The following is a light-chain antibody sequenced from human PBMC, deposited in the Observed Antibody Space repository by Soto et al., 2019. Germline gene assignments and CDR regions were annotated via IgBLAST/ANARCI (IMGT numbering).Light chain of an antibody. V-gene: IGKV3-11*01. CDR3: HQRSNWPPDT. CDR1: QSVHTF. CDR2: GAS. Sequence: EIVLTQSPETLSLSPGEVASLSCRASQSVHTFLAWYQQKPGQAPRLLIYGASTRATGVPARFSGSGSGTDFTLTISSLEPEDFAVYYCHQRSNWPPDTLGQGPRLEIK. J-gene: IGKJ5*01.